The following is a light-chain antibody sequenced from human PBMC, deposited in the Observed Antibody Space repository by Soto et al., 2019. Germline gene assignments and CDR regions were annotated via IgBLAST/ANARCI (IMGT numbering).Light chain of an antibody. J-gene: IGLJ3*02. CDR1: SSNIGSNT. CDR3: AAWDDSLNGRV. Sequence: QSVLTQPPSASGTPGQRVTISCSGSSSNIGSNTVNWYQQLPGTAPKLLICNNNQRPSGVPDRFSGSKSGTSASLAISGLQSEDEADYYCAAWDDSLNGRVFGGGTKLTVL. V-gene: IGLV1-44*01. CDR2: NNN.